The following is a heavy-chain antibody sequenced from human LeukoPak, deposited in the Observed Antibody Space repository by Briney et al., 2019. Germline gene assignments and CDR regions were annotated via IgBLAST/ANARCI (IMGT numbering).Heavy chain of an antibody. CDR3: ARDDAESTVTHLFARDAFDI. Sequence: PGGSLRLSCAASGFTFSSYSMNWVRQAPGKGLEWVSSISSSSSYIYYADSVKGRFTISRDNAKNSLYLQMNSLRAEDTAVYYCARDDAESTVTHLFARDAFDIWGQGTMVTVSS. CDR1: GFTFSSYS. J-gene: IGHJ3*02. D-gene: IGHD4-17*01. CDR2: ISSSSSYI. V-gene: IGHV3-21*01.